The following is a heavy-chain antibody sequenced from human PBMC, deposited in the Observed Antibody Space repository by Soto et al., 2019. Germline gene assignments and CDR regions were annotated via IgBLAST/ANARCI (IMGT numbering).Heavy chain of an antibody. Sequence: GESLKFSCRTSEYSFTSYWIAWVRPMPGKGLEWMGIMFPSDSDTRYSPSFQGQVTMSADRSTSTVFLQWASLKASDTAVYFCARKDKSGYFNWFDPWGQGTLVTVPQ. CDR3: ARKDKSGYFNWFDP. D-gene: IGHD3-22*01. CDR1: EYSFTSYW. J-gene: IGHJ5*02. V-gene: IGHV5-51*03. CDR2: MFPSDSDT.